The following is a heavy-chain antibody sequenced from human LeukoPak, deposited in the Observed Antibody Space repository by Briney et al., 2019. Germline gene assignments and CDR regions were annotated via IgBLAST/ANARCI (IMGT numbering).Heavy chain of an antibody. CDR2: IKEDGSEK. CDR1: GFTFSSYW. CDR3: ARVSLGGTVGAYYFDY. Sequence: GGSLRLSCAASGFTFSSYWMSWVRQAPGKGLEWVANIKEDGSEKNYVDSVKGRFTISRDNAKNSLYLQMNSLRAEDTAVYYCARVSLGGTVGAYYFDYLGQGTLVTVSS. J-gene: IGHJ4*02. V-gene: IGHV3-7*02. D-gene: IGHD3-16*02.